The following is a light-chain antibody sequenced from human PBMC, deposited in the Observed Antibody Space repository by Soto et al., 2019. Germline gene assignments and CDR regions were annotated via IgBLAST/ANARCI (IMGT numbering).Light chain of an antibody. V-gene: IGKV3-15*01. Sequence: EIVMTQSPATLSVSPGARATLSCRASQSVSRNLAWYQQKPGQAPRILIYGASTRATGIPARCSGSRSWTEFTLTIISLQYEDFAVYYCQQYNNWPRITFGQGTRLEIK. CDR3: QQYNNWPRIT. CDR1: QSVSRN. J-gene: IGKJ5*01. CDR2: GAS.